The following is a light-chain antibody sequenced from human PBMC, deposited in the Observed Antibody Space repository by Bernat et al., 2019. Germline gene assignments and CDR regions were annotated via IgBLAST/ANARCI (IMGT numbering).Light chain of an antibody. V-gene: IGKV3-20*01. CDR2: GTS. CDR3: QLYGNSPPAYT. J-gene: IGKJ2*01. CDR1: QSVSSSY. Sequence: IVLTQSPGTLSLSPGETATLSCRASQSVSSSYLAWYQQKPGQAPRLLIYGTSSRATGIPDRFSGSVSGTDFTLTISRLEPEDFAVYYCQLYGNSPPAYTFGQGTKLEIQ.